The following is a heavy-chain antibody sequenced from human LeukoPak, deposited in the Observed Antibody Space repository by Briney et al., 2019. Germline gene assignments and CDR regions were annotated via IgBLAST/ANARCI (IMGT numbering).Heavy chain of an antibody. Sequence: GGSLRLSCAASGLTFSSYEMIRARQAPGKGLEWVSYISSSGSTIYYADSVKGRFTISRDNAKNSLYLQMNSLRAEDTAVYYCAELGITMIGGVWGKGTTVTISS. J-gene: IGHJ6*04. D-gene: IGHD3-10*02. CDR3: AELGITMIGGV. CDR1: GLTFSSYE. CDR2: ISSSGSTI. V-gene: IGHV3-48*03.